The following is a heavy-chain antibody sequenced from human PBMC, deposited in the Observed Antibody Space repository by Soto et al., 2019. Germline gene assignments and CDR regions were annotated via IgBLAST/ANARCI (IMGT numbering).Heavy chain of an antibody. J-gene: IGHJ5*01. D-gene: IGHD2-2*01. CDR1: GFTFSRYG. CDR2: ISSSTSYV. V-gene: IGHV3-21*06. CDR3: ARDPSEGRVGNWFES. Sequence: GGSLRLSCAASGFTFSRYGMNWLRQAPGKGLEWVASISSSTSYVYYADSVKGRFSTSRDNAKNILYLEMYGLRTEDTAVYYCARDPSEGRVGNWFESWGQGTLVTVSS.